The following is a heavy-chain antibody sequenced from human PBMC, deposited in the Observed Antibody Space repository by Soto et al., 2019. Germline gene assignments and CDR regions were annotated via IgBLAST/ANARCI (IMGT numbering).Heavy chain of an antibody. CDR3: ARWPDGYYYYGMDV. CDR2: MNPNSGNT. Sequence: QVQLVQSGAEVKKPGASVKVSCKASGYTFTSYDINWVRQATGQGLEWMGWMNPNSGNTGYAQKFQGSVTMIRNTSISTAYMELSSLRSEDTAVYYCARWPDGYYYYGMDVWGQGTTVTVSS. J-gene: IGHJ6*02. CDR1: GYTFTSYD. V-gene: IGHV1-8*01.